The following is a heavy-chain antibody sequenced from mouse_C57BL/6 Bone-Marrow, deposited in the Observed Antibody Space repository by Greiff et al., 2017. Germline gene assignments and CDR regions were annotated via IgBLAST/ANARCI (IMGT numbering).Heavy chain of an antibody. CDR2: FYPGDGDT. J-gene: IGHJ2*01. CDR1: GYAFSTYW. CDR3: GRDCDYCDY. Sequence: QVKLKESGAELVKPGASVKISCKVSGYAFSTYWMNWVKQRPGTGLEWIGQFYPGDGDTTYNGKFKGKATLTAAKSSSTATMQLSSLTSEDYAVYLCGRDCDYCDYWGQGTTLTVAS. V-gene: IGHV1-80*01.